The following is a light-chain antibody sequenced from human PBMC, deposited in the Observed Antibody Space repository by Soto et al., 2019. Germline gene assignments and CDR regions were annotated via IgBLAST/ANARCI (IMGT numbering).Light chain of an antibody. J-gene: IGKJ2*01. Sequence: DIQMTQSPSSLSASVGDRVTITCRASQGIRNDLGGYQQKPGKATKRLLYAASSLQSGAPSRFSGSGSGTVCTLTISSLQAEDFASYCCLQGSCYPHTFGEGTKLEIK. CDR3: LQGSCYPHT. V-gene: IGKV1-17*01. CDR2: AAS. CDR1: QGIRND.